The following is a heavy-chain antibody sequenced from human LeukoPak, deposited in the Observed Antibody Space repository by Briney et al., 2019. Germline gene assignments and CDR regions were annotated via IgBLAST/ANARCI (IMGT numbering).Heavy chain of an antibody. V-gene: IGHV1-24*01. J-gene: IGHJ5*02. CDR1: GYTLTELS. CDR2: FDPEDGET. D-gene: IGHD5-18*01. CDR3: ANERGYSYGRPGWFDP. Sequence: ASVKVSCKVSGYTLTELSMHWVRQAPGKGLEWMGGFDPEDGETIYAQKFQGRVTITTDESTSTAYMELSSLRSEDTAVYYCANERGYSYGRPGWFDPWGQGTLVTVSS.